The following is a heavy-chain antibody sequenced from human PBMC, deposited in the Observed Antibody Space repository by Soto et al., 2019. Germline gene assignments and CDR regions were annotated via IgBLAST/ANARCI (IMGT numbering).Heavy chain of an antibody. V-gene: IGHV3-21*01. CDR1: GFTFSSYS. CDR2: ISSSSSYI. Sequence: GGSLRLSCAASGFTFSSYSMNWVRQAPGKGLEWVSSISSSSSYIYYADSVKGRFTISRDNAKNSLYLQMNSLRAEDTAVYYCAREQYQLAYYYYGMDVWGQGTTVTVSS. J-gene: IGHJ6*02. D-gene: IGHD2-2*01. CDR3: AREQYQLAYYYYGMDV.